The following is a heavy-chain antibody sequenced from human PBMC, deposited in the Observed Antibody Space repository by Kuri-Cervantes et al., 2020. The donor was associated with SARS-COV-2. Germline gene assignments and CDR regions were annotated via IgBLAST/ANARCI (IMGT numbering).Heavy chain of an antibody. CDR1: GGSISSSSYY. Sequence: SETLSLTCTVSGGSISSSSYYWGWIRQPPGKGLEWIGSIHYSGSTNYNPSLKSRVTISVDTSKNQFSLKLSSVTAADTAVYYCAREGIAAAGTSIYYYMDVWGKGTTVTVSS. J-gene: IGHJ6*03. CDR3: AREGIAAAGTSIYYYMDV. D-gene: IGHD6-13*01. V-gene: IGHV4-39*07. CDR2: IHYSGST.